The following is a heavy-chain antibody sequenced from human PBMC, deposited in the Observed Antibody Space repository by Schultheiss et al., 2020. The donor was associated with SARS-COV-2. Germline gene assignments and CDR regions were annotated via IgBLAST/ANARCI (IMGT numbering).Heavy chain of an antibody. CDR1: GYSISSGYY. D-gene: IGHD6-19*01. V-gene: IGHV4-38-2*01. Sequence: SETLSLTCAVSGYSISSGYYWGWIRQPPGKGLEWIGSIYHSGSTYYNPSLKSRVTISVDTSKNQFSLKLSSVTAADTAVYYCARGQWLALYFDSWGQGTLVTVSS. CDR2: IYHSGST. CDR3: ARGQWLALYFDS. J-gene: IGHJ4*02.